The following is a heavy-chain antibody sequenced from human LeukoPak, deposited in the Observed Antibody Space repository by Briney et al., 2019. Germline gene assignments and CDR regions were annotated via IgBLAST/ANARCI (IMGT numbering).Heavy chain of an antibody. V-gene: IGHV4-31*02. D-gene: IGHD3-3*01. J-gene: IGHJ4*02. CDR3: ARAKYYDFWSGYYPFDY. Sequence: YWIWIXXXXXXGLEWIGYIYYSGSTYYNPSLKSRVTISVDTSKNQFSLKLSSVTAADTAVYYCARAKYYDFWSGYYPFDYWGQGTLVTVSS. CDR1: Y. CDR2: IYYSGST.